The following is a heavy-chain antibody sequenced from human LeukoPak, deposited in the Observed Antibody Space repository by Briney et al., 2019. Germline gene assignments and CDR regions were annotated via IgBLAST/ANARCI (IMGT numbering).Heavy chain of an antibody. D-gene: IGHD1-26*01. J-gene: IGHJ4*01. CDR2: FDPEDGET. CDR1: GYTLTELS. Sequence: EASVKVSCKVSGYTLTELSMHWVRQAPGKGLEWMGGFDPEDGETICAQKFQGRVTMTEDTSTDTAYMELSSLRSEDTAVYYCATVDSGSFSFGYWGQGTLVTVSS. CDR3: ATVDSGSFSFGY. V-gene: IGHV1-24*01.